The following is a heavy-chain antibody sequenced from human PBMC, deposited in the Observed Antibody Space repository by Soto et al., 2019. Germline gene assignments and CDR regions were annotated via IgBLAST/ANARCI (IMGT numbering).Heavy chain of an antibody. CDR1: GFTFSSYA. CDR2: ISGSGGST. D-gene: IGHD2-8*01. V-gene: IGHV3-23*01. Sequence: LRLSCAASGFTFSSYAMSWVRQAPGKGLEWVSAISGSGGSTYYADSVKGRFTISRDNSKNTLYLQMNSLRAEDTAVYYCAKDIVLMVYAIPGGDWFDPWGQGTLVTVSS. CDR3: AKDIVLMVYAIPGGDWFDP. J-gene: IGHJ5*02.